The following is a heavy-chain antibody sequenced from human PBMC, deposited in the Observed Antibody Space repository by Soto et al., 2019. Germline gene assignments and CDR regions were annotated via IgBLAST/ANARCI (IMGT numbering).Heavy chain of an antibody. Sequence: EVQLVESGGGLVQPGGSLRLSCATSGFILSDCAMNWVRQAPGKGLEWVSYISSSSSVIDYADSVKGRFTVSRDNARNSLNLPMNSIRAEDTAVYYCARALNWASNWYYYMDVWGKGTTVTVSS. CDR2: ISSSSSVI. CDR3: ARALNWASNWYYYMDV. J-gene: IGHJ6*03. D-gene: IGHD7-27*01. V-gene: IGHV3-48*01. CDR1: GFILSDCA.